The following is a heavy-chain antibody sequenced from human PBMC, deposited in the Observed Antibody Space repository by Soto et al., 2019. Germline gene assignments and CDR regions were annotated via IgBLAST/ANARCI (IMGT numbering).Heavy chain of an antibody. J-gene: IGHJ6*02. CDR2: IRYDGSNK. D-gene: IGHD1-1*01. CDR1: GFIFSDYY. Sequence: GGSLRLSCAASGFIFSDYYMIWIRQAPGKGLEWVSVIRYDGSNKYYADSVKGRFTISRDNSKDTLYLQMNSLRAEDTAVYYCARDQLELGPNYYYGMDVWGQGTTVTVSS. CDR3: ARDQLELGPNYYYGMDV. V-gene: IGHV3-33*08.